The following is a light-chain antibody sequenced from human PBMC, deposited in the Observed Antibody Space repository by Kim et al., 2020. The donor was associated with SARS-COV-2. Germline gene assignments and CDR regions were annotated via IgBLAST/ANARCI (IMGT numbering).Light chain of an antibody. J-gene: IGKJ3*01. CDR3: QQYNSWPPVT. CDR1: QSVTSN. Sequence: EIVMTQSPATLSVSLGERATLSCRASQSVTSNLAWYQHKPGQPPRLLIYGASTRAADVPARFSGGGSGTEFTLTISSLQSEDFAVYYCQQYNSWPPVTFGPGTKVDIK. V-gene: IGKV3-15*01. CDR2: GAS.